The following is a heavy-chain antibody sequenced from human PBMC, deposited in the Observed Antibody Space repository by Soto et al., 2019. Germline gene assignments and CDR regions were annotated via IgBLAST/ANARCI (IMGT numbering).Heavy chain of an antibody. CDR3: ATGKFCLPHKWFDP. D-gene: IGHD3-9*01. J-gene: IGHJ5*02. V-gene: IGHV1-24*01. CDR1: GYTLTELS. Sequence: ASVKVSCKVSGYTLTELSMHWVRQAPGKGLEWMGGFDPEDGETIYAQKFQGRVTMTEDTSTDTAYMELSSLRSEDTAVYYCATGKFCLPHKWFDPLGQGNPVTV. CDR2: FDPEDGET.